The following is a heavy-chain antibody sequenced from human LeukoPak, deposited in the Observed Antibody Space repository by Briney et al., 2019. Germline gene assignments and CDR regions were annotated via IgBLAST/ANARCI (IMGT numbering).Heavy chain of an antibody. Sequence: GGSLRLSCAASGFTFSSYWMHWVRQAPGKGLVWVSRINSDGSSTSYADSVKGRFTISRDNAKNTLYLQMNSLRAEDTAVYYCARDELAVAKKGFLDFWGQGTLVTVSS. CDR1: GFTFSSYW. V-gene: IGHV3-74*01. CDR3: ARDELAVAKKGFLDF. D-gene: IGHD6-19*01. CDR2: INSDGSST. J-gene: IGHJ4*02.